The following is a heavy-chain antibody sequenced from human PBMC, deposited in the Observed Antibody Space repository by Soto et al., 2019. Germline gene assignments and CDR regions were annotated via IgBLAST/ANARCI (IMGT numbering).Heavy chain of an antibody. J-gene: IGHJ5*02. D-gene: IGHD6-19*01. Sequence: PGGSLRLSCAASGFTFSSYAMSWVRQAPGKGLEWVSAISGSGGSTYYADSVKGRFTISRDNSKNTLYLQMNSLRAEDTAVYYCVKLALPPFGSSGWFDPWGQGTLVTVSS. CDR2: ISGSGGST. CDR3: VKLALPPFGSSGWFDP. CDR1: GFTFSSYA. V-gene: IGHV3-23*01.